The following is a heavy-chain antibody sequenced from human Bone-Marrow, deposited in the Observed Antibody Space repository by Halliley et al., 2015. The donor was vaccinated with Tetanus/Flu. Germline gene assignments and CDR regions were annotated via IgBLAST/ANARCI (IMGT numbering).Heavy chain of an antibody. Sequence: TLSLTCSISGGSISGDYSWSWIRQPPGKGLEWIGYINHTGNSYYNPSLTSRLTISIDRPKNQISLKLTSVTAADTAVYYCARGTLLVAFDVWGPGTRVTVSS. CDR1: GGSISGDYS. J-gene: IGHJ3*01. CDR2: INHTGNS. CDR3: ARGTLLVAFDV. V-gene: IGHV4-30-2*01.